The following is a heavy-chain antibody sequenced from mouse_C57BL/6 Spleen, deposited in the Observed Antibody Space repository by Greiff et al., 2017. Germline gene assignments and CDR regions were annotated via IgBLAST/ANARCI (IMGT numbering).Heavy chain of an antibody. CDR3: ARQYGRHFYV. CDR1: GYTFTSYW. Sequence: QVQLQQPGAELVKPGASVKLSCKASGYTFTSYWMHWVKQRPGQGLEWIGMIHPNSGSTNYNEKFKSKATLTVDKSSSTAYMQLSSLTSEDSAFYYCARQYGRHFYVWGTGTTVTVSS. D-gene: IGHD1-1*01. CDR2: IHPNSGST. V-gene: IGHV1-64*01. J-gene: IGHJ1*03.